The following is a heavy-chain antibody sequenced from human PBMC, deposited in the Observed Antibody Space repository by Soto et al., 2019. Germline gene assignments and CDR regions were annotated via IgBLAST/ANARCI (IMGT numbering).Heavy chain of an antibody. CDR3: ARDPPTTWDYGLDF. CDR2: IYTDGRT. CDR1: GFTVSSIY. D-gene: IGHD1-26*01. Sequence: GGSLRLSCAASGFTVSSIYMTWVRQAPGKGLEWLSFIYTDGRTYYADSVKGRFTISRDDSKNTVYLQMTSLRAEDTAVYYCARDPPTTWDYGLDFWGQGTTVTVSS. J-gene: IGHJ6*02. V-gene: IGHV3-53*01.